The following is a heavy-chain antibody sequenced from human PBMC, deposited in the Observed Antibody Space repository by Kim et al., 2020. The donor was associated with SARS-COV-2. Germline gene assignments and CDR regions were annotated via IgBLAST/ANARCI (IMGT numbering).Heavy chain of an antibody. Sequence: GGSLRLSCAASEFSFRTSWMSWVRQAPGKGLEWVANIKYDGSETDYLDSVEGRFTVSRDNTRKSLFLQMTSLRAEDTAVYYCAAGYDAFDIWGQGTMVTV. J-gene: IGHJ3*02. CDR3: AAGYDAFDI. CDR2: IKYDGSET. CDR1: EFSFRTSW. V-gene: IGHV3-7*03. D-gene: IGHD5-18*01.